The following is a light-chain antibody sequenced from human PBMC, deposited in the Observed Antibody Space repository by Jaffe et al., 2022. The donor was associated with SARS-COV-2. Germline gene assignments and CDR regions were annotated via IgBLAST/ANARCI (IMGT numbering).Light chain of an antibody. CDR3: VLYMGSGLWV. CDR2: NTN. J-gene: IGLJ3*02. Sequence: QTVVTQEPSFSVSPGGTVTLTCGLTSGSVSNSHCPSWYQQTPGQAPRTLIYNTNILSSGVPDRFSGSILGNKVALTITGAQADDESDYYCVLYMGSGLWVFGGGTRLTVL. V-gene: IGLV8-61*01. CDR1: SGSVSNSHC.